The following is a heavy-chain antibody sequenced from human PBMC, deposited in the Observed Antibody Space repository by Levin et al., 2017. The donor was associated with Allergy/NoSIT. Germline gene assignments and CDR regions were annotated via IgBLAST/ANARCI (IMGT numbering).Heavy chain of an antibody. Sequence: SETLSLTCTVSGGSISSSSYYWGWIRQPPGKGLEWIGSIYYSGSSSYNPSLPRRVTISVDTSKNQFSLKLSSVTAADTAVYYCGAAMIFRGGSYQVAFYSWGQGTMVTVSS. V-gene: IGHV4-39*01. CDR1: GGSISSSSYY. D-gene: IGHD3-16*02. J-gene: IGHJ3*02. CDR3: GAAMIFRGGSYQVAFYS. CDR2: IYYSGSS.